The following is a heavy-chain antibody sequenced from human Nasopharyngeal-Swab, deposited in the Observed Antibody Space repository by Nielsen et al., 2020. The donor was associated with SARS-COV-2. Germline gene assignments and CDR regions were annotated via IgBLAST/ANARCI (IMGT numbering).Heavy chain of an antibody. CDR3: ARDYGYFDY. D-gene: IGHD4-17*01. CDR2: FDPEDGET. V-gene: IGHV1-24*01. CDR1: GYTLTELS. J-gene: IGHJ4*02. Sequence: ASVKVSCKVSGYTLTELSMHWVRQAPGKGLEWMGGFDPEDGETIYAQKFQGRVTITADKSTSTAYMELSSLRSEDTAVYYCARDYGYFDYWGQGTLVTVSS.